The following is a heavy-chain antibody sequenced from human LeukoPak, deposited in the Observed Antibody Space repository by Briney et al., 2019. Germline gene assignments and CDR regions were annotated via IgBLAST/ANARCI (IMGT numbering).Heavy chain of an antibody. CDR1: GGSISSGSYY. J-gene: IGHJ4*02. V-gene: IGHV4-61*02. CDR2: IYTSGST. Sequence: SETLSLTCTVSGGSISSGSYYWSWIRQPAGKGLEWIGRIYTSGSTNYNPSLKSRVTISVDTSKNQFSLKLSSVTAADTAVYYCARETNYYGSGSYYNIWGQGTLVTVSS. D-gene: IGHD3-10*01. CDR3: ARETNYYGSGSYYNI.